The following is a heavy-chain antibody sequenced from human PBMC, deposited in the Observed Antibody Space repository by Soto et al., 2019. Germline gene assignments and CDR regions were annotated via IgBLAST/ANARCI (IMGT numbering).Heavy chain of an antibody. CDR3: AKDLRGAAEAFDI. J-gene: IGHJ3*02. CDR1: GFTFSSYG. V-gene: IGHV3-30*18. D-gene: IGHD6-25*01. Sequence: GGSLRLSCAASGFTFSSYGMHWVRQAPGKGLEWVAVISYDGSNKYYADSVKGRFTISRDNSKNTLYLQMNSLRAEDTAVYYCAKDLRGAAEAFDIWGQGTMVTVSS. CDR2: ISYDGSNK.